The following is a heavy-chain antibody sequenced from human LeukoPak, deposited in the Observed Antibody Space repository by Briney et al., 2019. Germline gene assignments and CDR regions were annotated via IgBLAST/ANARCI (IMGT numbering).Heavy chain of an antibody. J-gene: IGHJ6*03. Sequence: PGGSLRLSCAASGFTFSSYWMSWVRQAPGKGLEWVANIKQDGSEKYYVDSVKGRFTISRDNAKNSLYLQMNSLRAEDTAVYYCARGGDTYCTNGVCYGGSDYYYYYMDVWGKGTTVTISS. CDR3: ARGGDTYCTNGVCYGGSDYYYYYMDV. V-gene: IGHV3-7*04. D-gene: IGHD2-8*01. CDR1: GFTFSSYW. CDR2: IKQDGSEK.